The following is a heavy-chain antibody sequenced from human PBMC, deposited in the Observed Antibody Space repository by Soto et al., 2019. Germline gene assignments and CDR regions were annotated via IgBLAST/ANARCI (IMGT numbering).Heavy chain of an antibody. V-gene: IGHV4-61*01. Sequence: PSETLSLTCTVSGGSVSSGSYYWSWIRQPPGKGLEWIGYIYYSGSTNYNPSLKSRVTISVDTSKNQFSLKLSSVTAADTAVYYCARGLLWLFDYWGKGTLVTVSS. J-gene: IGHJ4*02. CDR3: ARGLLWLFDY. D-gene: IGHD3-10*01. CDR2: IYYSGST. CDR1: GGSVSSGSYY.